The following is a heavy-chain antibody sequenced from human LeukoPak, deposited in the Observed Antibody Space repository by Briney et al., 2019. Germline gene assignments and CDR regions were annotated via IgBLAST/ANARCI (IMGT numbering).Heavy chain of an antibody. J-gene: IGHJ5*02. CDR3: ARLLGYCSGGSCYPRWFAP. CDR1: GGSISSHY. D-gene: IGHD2-15*01. Sequence: PSETLSPTCTVSGGSISSHYWNWIRQPPGKGLEWIGYISYSGSTNYNPSLKSRVTMSLDTSKNHFSLKLTSVTAADTAVYYCARLLGYCSGGSCYPRWFAPWGQGTLVTVSS. V-gene: IGHV4-59*08. CDR2: ISYSGST.